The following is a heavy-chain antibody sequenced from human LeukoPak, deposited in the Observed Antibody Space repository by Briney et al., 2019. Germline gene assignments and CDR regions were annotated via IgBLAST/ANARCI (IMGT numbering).Heavy chain of an antibody. D-gene: IGHD1-26*01. CDR2: IFYSGST. CDR1: GGSISTYY. Sequence: PSETLSLTCAVSGGSISTYYWSWIRQPPGKGLEWIGYIFYSGSTNYNPSLKSRVTISVDTSKNQFSLKLSSVTAADTAVYYCAGVIVGARRGLFDYWGQGTLVTVSS. CDR3: AGVIVGARRGLFDY. J-gene: IGHJ4*02. V-gene: IGHV4-59*01.